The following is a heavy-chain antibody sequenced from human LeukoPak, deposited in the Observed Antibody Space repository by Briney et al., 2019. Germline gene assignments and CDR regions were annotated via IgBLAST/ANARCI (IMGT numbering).Heavy chain of an antibody. V-gene: IGHV3-48*01. D-gene: IGHD6-19*01. CDR2: ISSSSSTI. CDR3: ARELHSSGWH. J-gene: IGHJ4*02. CDR1: GFTFSSYS. Sequence: PGGSLRLSCAASGFTFSSYSMNWVRQAPGKGLEWVSYISSSSSTIYYADSAKGRFTISRDNAKNSLYLQMNSLRAEDTAVYYCARELHSSGWHWGQGTLVTASS.